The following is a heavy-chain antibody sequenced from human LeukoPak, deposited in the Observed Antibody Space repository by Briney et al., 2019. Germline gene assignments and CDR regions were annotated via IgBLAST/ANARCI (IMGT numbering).Heavy chain of an antibody. CDR3: ARGRGYSSSSPGAFDP. V-gene: IGHV4-59*01. D-gene: IGHD6-6*01. CDR2: IYYSGST. J-gene: IGHJ5*02. Sequence: ASETLSLTCTVSGGSISSYYWSWIRQPPGKGLEWIGYIYYSGSTNYNPSLKSRVTISVDTSKNQFSLKLSSVTAADTAVYYCARGRGYSSSSPGAFDPWGQGTLVTVSS. CDR1: GGSISSYY.